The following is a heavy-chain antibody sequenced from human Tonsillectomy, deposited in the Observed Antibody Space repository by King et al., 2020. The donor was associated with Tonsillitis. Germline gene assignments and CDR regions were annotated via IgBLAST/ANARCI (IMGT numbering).Heavy chain of an antibody. J-gene: IGHJ6*02. CDR2: LIPIFRTP. Sequence: QLQESGAEVKKPGSSVKVSCKASGDTFSSYVISWVRQAPGQGLEWMGGLIPIFRTPNYAQKFQGRVTITADESTSTAYMELSSLRFEDTAVYYCARVKSAATYYYYGMDVWGQGTTVTVSS. CDR1: GDTFSSYV. CDR3: ARVKSAATYYYYGMDV. V-gene: IGHV1-69*01. D-gene: IGHD2-15*01.